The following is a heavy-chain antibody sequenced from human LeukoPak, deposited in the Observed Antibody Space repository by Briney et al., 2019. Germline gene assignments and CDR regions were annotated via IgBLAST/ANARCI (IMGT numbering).Heavy chain of an antibody. J-gene: IGHJ4*02. CDR2: INWNGGST. CDR1: GFTFDDYG. CDR3: ARDATYYYDSTPRG. Sequence: GGSLRLSCAASGFTFDDYGMSWVRQAPGKGLEWVSGINWNGGSTGYADSVKGRFTISRDNAKNSLYLQMNSLRAEDTAVYYCARDATYYYDSTPRGWGQGTLVTVSS. D-gene: IGHD3-22*01. V-gene: IGHV3-20*04.